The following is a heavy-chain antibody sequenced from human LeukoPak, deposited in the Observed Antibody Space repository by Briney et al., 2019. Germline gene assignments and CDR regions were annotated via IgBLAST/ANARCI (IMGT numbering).Heavy chain of an antibody. Sequence: GGSPRLSCAASGFTFSSYAMHWVRQAPGKGLEWVAVISYDGSYKYYADSVKGRFTISRDNSKNTLYLQMNSLRAEDTAVYYCARGGQWELLDFFDYWGQGTLVTVSS. D-gene: IGHD1-26*01. CDR2: ISYDGSYK. CDR3: ARGGQWELLDFFDY. CDR1: GFTFSSYA. V-gene: IGHV3-30*04. J-gene: IGHJ4*02.